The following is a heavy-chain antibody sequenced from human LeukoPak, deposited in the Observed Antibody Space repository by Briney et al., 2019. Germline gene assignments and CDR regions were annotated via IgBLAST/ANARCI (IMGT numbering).Heavy chain of an antibody. CDR3: ARDGDYCSSTSCYAFDI. V-gene: IGHV3-21*01. CDR2: ISSSSSYL. J-gene: IGHJ3*02. Sequence: GGSLRLSCAASGFTFSSYSMNWVCQAPGKGLERVSSISSSSSYLYYADSEKGRFTISRDNAKNSLYLQMNSLRAEDTAVYYCARDGDYCSSTSCYAFDIWGQGTMVTVSS. CDR1: GFTFSSYS. D-gene: IGHD2-2*01.